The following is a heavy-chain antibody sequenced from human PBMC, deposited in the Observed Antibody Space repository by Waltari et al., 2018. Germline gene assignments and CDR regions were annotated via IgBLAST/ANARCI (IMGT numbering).Heavy chain of an antibody. CDR3: ARDRGVAAPFDY. Sequence: QVQLQESGPGLVKPSETLSLTCTASGGSISSYYWSWIRQPPGKGLEWIGYIYYSGSNNYDPSLKSRVTIAVDTSKTQLSLKLSSVTAADTDVYYCARDRGVAAPFDYWGQGTLVTVSS. CDR2: IYYSGSN. D-gene: IGHD2-15*01. V-gene: IGHV4-59*01. J-gene: IGHJ4*02. CDR1: GGSISSYY.